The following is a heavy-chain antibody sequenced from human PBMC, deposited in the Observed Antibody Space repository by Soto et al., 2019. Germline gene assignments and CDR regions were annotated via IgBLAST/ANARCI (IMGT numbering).Heavy chain of an antibody. CDR2: ISWNSGSI. Sequence: EVQLVESGGGLVQPGRSLRLSCAASGFTFDDYAMHWVRQAPGKGLEWVSGISWNSGSIGYADSVKGRFTISRDNAKNSLYMKMNSLRAEDTALYYCAKNKKSSDIVVVYGFDYWGQGTLVPVSP. CDR3: AKNKKSSDIVVVYGFDY. V-gene: IGHV3-9*01. CDR1: GFTFDDYA. J-gene: IGHJ4*02. D-gene: IGHD2-15*01.